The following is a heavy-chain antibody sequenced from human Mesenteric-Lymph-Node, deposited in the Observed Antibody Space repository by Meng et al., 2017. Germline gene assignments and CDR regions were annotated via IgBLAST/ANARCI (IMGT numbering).Heavy chain of an antibody. CDR3: VPTYYYDSSGSLY. D-gene: IGHD3-22*01. CDR1: GFTFSSYW. J-gene: IGHJ4*02. Sequence: GGSLRLSCAASGFTFSSYWMNWVRQAPGKGLEWVANIKQDGSGKYYVDSVKGRFTISRDNAKNSLYLQMNSLRAEDTAVYYCVPTYYYDSSGSLYWGQGTLVTVS. CDR2: IKQDGSGK. V-gene: IGHV3-7*01.